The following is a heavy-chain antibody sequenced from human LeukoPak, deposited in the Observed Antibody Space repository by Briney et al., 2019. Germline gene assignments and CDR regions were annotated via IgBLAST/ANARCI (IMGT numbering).Heavy chain of an antibody. CDR1: GGSISSYY. Sequence: SETLSLTCTVSGGSISSYYWSWIRQPPGKGLEWIGYIYYSGSTNYNPSLKSRVTISVDTSKNQFSLKLSSVTAADTAVYYCASGEIPVYYFDYWGQGTLVTVSS. D-gene: IGHD5-24*01. V-gene: IGHV4-59*01. CDR3: ASGEIPVYYFDY. J-gene: IGHJ4*02. CDR2: IYYSGST.